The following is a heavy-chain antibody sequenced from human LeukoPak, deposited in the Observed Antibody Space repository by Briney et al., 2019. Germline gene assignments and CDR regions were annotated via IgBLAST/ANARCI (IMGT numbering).Heavy chain of an antibody. CDR3: ATSEARSNGWYVY. J-gene: IGHJ4*02. D-gene: IGHD6-19*01. CDR1: GFTLSSYW. V-gene: IGHV3-74*01. Sequence: PGGSLRLSCAASGFTLSSYWMHWVRQAPGKGLVWVSRINSDGSSTSYAASVKGRFTISRDNAKNMLYLQMNSLRAEDTAVYYCATSEARSNGWYVYWGQGTLVTVSS. CDR2: INSDGSST.